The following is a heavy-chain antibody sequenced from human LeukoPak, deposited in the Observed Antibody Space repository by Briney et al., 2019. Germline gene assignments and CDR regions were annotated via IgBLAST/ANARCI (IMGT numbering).Heavy chain of an antibody. D-gene: IGHD3-10*02. CDR3: AELGITMIGGV. CDR1: GFTFSSYG. Sequence: HSGGSLRLSCAASGFTFSSYGMNWVRQAPGKGLEWVSTISGSGTSTYYADSVKGRFTISRDNSKNTLYLQMNSLRAEDTAVYYCAELGITMIGGVWGKGTTVTISS. CDR2: ISGSGTST. J-gene: IGHJ6*04. V-gene: IGHV3-23*01.